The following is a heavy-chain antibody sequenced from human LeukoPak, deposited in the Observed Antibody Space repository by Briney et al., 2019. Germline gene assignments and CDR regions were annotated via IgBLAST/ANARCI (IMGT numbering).Heavy chain of an antibody. D-gene: IGHD2-21*01. V-gene: IGHV3-11*01. CDR2: ITSSGRST. J-gene: IGHJ4*02. CDR1: GFSFSDHY. CDR3: TRDPDYGDPD. Sequence: GGSLGLSCTASGFSFSDHYMTWMRHAPGKGLEWISYITSSGRSTDYTDSVKGRFIISRDNAMNSLFLQMSSLRVDDTAVYYCTRDPDYGDPDWGQGTLVTVSS.